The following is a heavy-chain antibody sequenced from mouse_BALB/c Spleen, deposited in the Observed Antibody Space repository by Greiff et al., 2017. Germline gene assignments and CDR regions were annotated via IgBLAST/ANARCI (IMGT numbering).Heavy chain of an antibody. D-gene: IGHD1-2*01. J-gene: IGHJ3*01. CDR3: ARSHVATAFAY. Sequence: QVQLQQSGAELVRPGTSVKVSCKASGYAFTNYLIEWVKQRPGQGLEWIGVINPGSGGTNYNEKFKGKATLTADKSSSTAYMQLSSLTSDDSAVYFCARSHVATAFAYWGQGTLVTVSA. V-gene: IGHV1-54*03. CDR1: GYAFTNYL. CDR2: INPGSGGT.